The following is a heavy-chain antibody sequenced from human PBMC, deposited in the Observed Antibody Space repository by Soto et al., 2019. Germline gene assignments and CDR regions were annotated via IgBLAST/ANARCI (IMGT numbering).Heavy chain of an antibody. CDR3: ARETVTTAGFDY. V-gene: IGHV4-59*01. CDR2: NYYSGST. CDR1: GGSISSYY. Sequence: SETLSLTCTVSGGSISSYYWSWIRQPPGKGLEWIGYNYYSGSTNYNPSLKSRVTIAVDTSKNQFSLKLSSVTAADTAVYYCARETVTTAGFDYWGQGTLVTI. J-gene: IGHJ4*02. D-gene: IGHD4-17*01.